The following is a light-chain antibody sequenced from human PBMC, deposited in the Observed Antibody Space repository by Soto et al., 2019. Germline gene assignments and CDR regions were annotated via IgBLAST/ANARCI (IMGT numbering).Light chain of an antibody. Sequence: DLQMAQYPSALSASVGGRLTITSRASQSISSKLNWYQQKPGKVPNXXSYAASSLQSGAPSRFSGSGSGTDFSLTISSLQPEDFATYYCQQSYRSPPTFGQGTKVDIK. CDR2: AAS. V-gene: IGKV1-39*01. J-gene: IGKJ1*01. CDR1: QSISSK. CDR3: QQSYRSPPT.